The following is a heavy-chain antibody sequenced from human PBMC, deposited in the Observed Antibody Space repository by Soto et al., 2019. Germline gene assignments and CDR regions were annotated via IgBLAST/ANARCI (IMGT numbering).Heavy chain of an antibody. CDR2: IYYSGST. J-gene: IGHJ5*02. CDR1: GGSISSYY. CDR3: ARGIAAASWVHYNWFDP. V-gene: IGHV4-59*08. D-gene: IGHD6-13*01. Sequence: PSDTLSLTCTVSGGSISSYYWSWIRQPPGKGLEWIGYIYYSGSTNYNPSLKSRVTISVDTSKNQFSLKLSSVTAADTAVYYCARGIAAASWVHYNWFDPWGQGTLVTVSS.